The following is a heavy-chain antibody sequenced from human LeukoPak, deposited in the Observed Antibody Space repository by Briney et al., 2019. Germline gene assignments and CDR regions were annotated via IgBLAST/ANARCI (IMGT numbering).Heavy chain of an antibody. D-gene: IGHD1-26*01. V-gene: IGHV3-23*01. J-gene: IGHJ4*02. CDR2: ISGGGGST. Sequence: GGSLRLSCAASGFTFDDYAMHWVRQAPGKGLEWVSTISGGGGSTYYADSVKGRFTISRDNSKNTLYLQVNSLRAEDTAVYYCAKGGKWDVTPFDYWGQGTLVTVSS. CDR1: GFTFDDYA. CDR3: AKGGKWDVTPFDY.